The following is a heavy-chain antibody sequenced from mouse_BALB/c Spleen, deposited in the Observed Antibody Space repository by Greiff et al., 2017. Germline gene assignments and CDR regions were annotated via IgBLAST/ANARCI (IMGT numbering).Heavy chain of an antibody. V-gene: IGHV5-17*02. CDR1: GFTFSSFG. CDR2: ISSGSSTI. CDR3: AREEVLLYAMDY. D-gene: IGHD1-1*01. Sequence: DVKLVESGGGLVQPGGSRKLSCAASGFTFSSFGMHWGRQAPEKGLVGVAYISSGSSTIYYADTVKGRFTISRDNPKNTLFLQMTSLRSEDTAMYYCAREEVLLYAMDYWGQGTSVTVSS. J-gene: IGHJ4*01.